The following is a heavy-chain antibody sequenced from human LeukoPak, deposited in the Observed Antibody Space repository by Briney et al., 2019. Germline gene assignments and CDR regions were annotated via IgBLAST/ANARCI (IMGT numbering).Heavy chain of an antibody. CDR2: IYSGGST. J-gene: IGHJ4*02. V-gene: IGHV3-66*01. CDR3: ARGLVTGHKTC. Sequence: GGSLSLSCAASGFTVSSNYMSWVRQAPGKGLEWVSVIYSGGSTYYADSVKGRFTISRDNSKNTLYLQMNSLRAEDTAVYYCARGLVTGHKTCWGQGRLVTVSS. CDR1: GFTVSSNY. D-gene: IGHD3-9*01.